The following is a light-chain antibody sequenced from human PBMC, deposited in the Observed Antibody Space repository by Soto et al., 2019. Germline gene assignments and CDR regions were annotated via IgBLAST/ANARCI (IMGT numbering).Light chain of an antibody. CDR2: GAS. CDR3: QHYSIWRT. V-gene: IGKV3-15*01. Sequence: EFVLTQSPGTLSLSAGERATLSCRASESVSTNLAWYQQKAGQAPRLLIYGASTRATGIPARFSGSGSGTEFTLTISSMQSEDFAVYYCQHYSIWRTFGQGTKVDIK. CDR1: ESVSTN. J-gene: IGKJ1*01.